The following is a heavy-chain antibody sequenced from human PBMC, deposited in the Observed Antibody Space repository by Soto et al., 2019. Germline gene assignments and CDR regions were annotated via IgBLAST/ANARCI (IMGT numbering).Heavy chain of an antibody. D-gene: IGHD5-18*01. CDR3: ARDHSSYYYGMDV. Sequence: QVQLVESGGGLVKPGGSLRLSCAASGFTFSDYYMSWIRQAPGKGLEWVSYISSSGSTIYYADSVKGRFTISRDNVKNSLSLQLNSLRAEDTAVYYYARDHSSYYYGMDVWGQGNTVTVSS. CDR1: GFTFSDYY. V-gene: IGHV3-11*01. CDR2: ISSSGSTI. J-gene: IGHJ6*02.